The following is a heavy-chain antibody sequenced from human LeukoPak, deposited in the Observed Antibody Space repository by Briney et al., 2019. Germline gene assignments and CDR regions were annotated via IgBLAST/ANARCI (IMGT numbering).Heavy chain of an antibody. CDR2: ISYDGSNK. D-gene: IGHD2-2*01. CDR3: AKDYCSSSSCYGEY. V-gene: IGHV3-30*18. CDR1: GFTFNNYC. J-gene: IGHJ4*02. Sequence: PGRSLRFSCAASGFTFNNYCMHWVRQAPGKGLEWVAVISYDGSNKYYADSVKGRFTISRDSSKNTLYLQMNSLRAEDTAVYYCAKDYCSSSSCYGEYWGQGTLVTVSS.